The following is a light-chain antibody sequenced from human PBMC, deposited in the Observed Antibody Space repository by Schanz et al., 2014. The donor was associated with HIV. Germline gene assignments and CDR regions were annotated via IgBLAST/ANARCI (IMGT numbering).Light chain of an antibody. CDR1: QSISSD. CDR2: EAY. Sequence: DIQMTQSPSTLSASVGDRVSIICRSSQSISSDLAWYQQKPGKAPYLLISEAYTLETGVPSRFSGSGSGTELPLAISNLEPDDFAIYYCQQYSTYPYTFGQGTKLDIQ. J-gene: IGKJ2*01. CDR3: QQYSTYPYT. V-gene: IGKV1-5*03.